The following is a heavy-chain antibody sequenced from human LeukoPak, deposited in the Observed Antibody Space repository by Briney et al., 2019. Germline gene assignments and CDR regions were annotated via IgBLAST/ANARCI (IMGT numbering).Heavy chain of an antibody. CDR3: ARRGLDDSSGYYYLFYYYYYGMDV. Sequence: SVKVSCKASGGTFSSYAISWVRQAPGQGLEWMGGIIPIFGTANYAQKFQGRVTITADESTSTAYMELSSLRSEDTAVYYCARRGLDDSSGYYYLFYYYYYGMDVWGQGTTVTVSS. CDR2: IIPIFGTA. J-gene: IGHJ6*02. CDR1: GGTFSSYA. D-gene: IGHD3-22*01. V-gene: IGHV1-69*01.